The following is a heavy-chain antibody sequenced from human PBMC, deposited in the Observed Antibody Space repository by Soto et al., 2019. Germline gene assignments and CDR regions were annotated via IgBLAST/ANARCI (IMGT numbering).Heavy chain of an antibody. Sequence: EVQLVESGGGLVQPGGSLRLSCAASGFTFSSYSMNWVRQAPGKGLEWVSYISSSSSIIFYADSVKGRFTISRDNAKNSLYLQMNSLRAEDTAVYYCARDSHGYCSGGTCPFDYWGQGTLVTVSS. CDR3: ARDSHGYCSGGTCPFDY. CDR1: GFTFSSYS. J-gene: IGHJ4*02. D-gene: IGHD2-15*01. CDR2: ISSSSSII. V-gene: IGHV3-48*01.